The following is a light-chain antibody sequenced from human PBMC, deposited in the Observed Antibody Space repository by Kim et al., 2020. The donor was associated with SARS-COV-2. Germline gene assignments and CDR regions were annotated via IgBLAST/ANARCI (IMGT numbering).Light chain of an antibody. J-gene: IGKJ4*01. CDR2: AAS. CDR3: QQSHSTPWLT. CDR1: QIIGTR. Sequence: SVGDRVTIAGRASQIIGTRLNWYQQRPGKAPKLLIYAASSLQGGVPSRFSGTGSGTDFTLTISSLQPEDFATYYCQQSHSTPWLTFGGGTKVDIK. V-gene: IGKV1-39*01.